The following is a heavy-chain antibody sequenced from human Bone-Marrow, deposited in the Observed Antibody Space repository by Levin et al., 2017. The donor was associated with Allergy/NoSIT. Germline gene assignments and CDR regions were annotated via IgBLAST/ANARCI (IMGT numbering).Heavy chain of an antibody. D-gene: IGHD6-19*01. J-gene: IGHJ4*02. CDR1: RFTFSSYG. CDR2: IWYDGSNK. Sequence: GGSLRLSCAASRFTFSSYGMHWVRQAPGKGLEWVAVIWYDGSNKYYADSVKGRFTISRDNSKNTLYLQMNSLRAEDTAVYYCARDYMEQWLVRGYFDYWGQGTLVTVSS. CDR3: ARDYMEQWLVRGYFDY. V-gene: IGHV3-33*01.